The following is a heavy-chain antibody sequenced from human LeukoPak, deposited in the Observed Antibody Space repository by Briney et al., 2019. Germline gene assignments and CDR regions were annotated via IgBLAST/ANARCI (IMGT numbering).Heavy chain of an antibody. J-gene: IGHJ5*02. CDR2: IYYSGST. CDR3: ARGEGGSYLNWFDP. V-gene: IGHV4-39*01. D-gene: IGHD1-26*01. Sequence: SETLSLTCTVSGGSISSSSYYWGWIRQPPGKGLEWIGSIYYSGSTYYNPSLKSRVTISVDTSKNQFSLKLSSVTAADTAVYYCARGEGGSYLNWFDPWGQGTLVTVSS. CDR1: GGSISSSSYY.